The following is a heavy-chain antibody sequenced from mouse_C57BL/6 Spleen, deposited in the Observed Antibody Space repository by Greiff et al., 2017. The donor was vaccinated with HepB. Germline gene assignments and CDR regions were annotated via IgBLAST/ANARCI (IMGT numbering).Heavy chain of an antibody. J-gene: IGHJ1*03. CDR2: INPNNGGT. CDR1: GYTFTDYN. Sequence: VQLQQSGPELVKPGASVKMSCKASGYTFTDYNMHWVKQSHGKSLEWIGYINPNNGGTSYNQKFKGKATLTVTKSSSTAYMELRSLTSEDSAVYYCARLGNYDGSSHWYFDVWGTGTTVTVSS. D-gene: IGHD1-1*01. CDR3: ARLGNYDGSSHWYFDV. V-gene: IGHV1-22*01.